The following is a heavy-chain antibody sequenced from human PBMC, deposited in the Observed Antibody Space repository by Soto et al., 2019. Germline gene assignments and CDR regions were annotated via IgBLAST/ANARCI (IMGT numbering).Heavy chain of an antibody. J-gene: IGHJ4*02. CDR1: GYSISSSNW. Sequence: SETLSLTCAVSGYSISSSNWWGWIRQPPGKGLEWIGYIYYSGTTYYNPSLKSRVTMSVDTSKNQFSLKLTSVTAVDTAVYYCARSNAYYDVWSGYFDYWGQGTLVT. CDR2: IYYSGTT. V-gene: IGHV4-28*01. CDR3: ARSNAYYDVWSGYFDY. D-gene: IGHD3-3*01.